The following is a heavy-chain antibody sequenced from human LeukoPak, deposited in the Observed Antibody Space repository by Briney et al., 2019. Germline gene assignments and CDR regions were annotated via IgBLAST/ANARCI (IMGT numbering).Heavy chain of an antibody. CDR1: GFTFDDYG. D-gene: IGHD2-2*01. J-gene: IGHJ5*02. V-gene: IGHV3-11*04. Sequence: GGSLRLSCAASGFTFDDYGMSWVRQAPGKGLEWVSYISSSGSTIYYADSVKGRFTISRDNAKNSLYLQMNSLRAEDTAVYYCARDHCSSTSCSYNWFDPWGQGTLVTVSS. CDR2: ISSSGSTI. CDR3: ARDHCSSTSCSYNWFDP.